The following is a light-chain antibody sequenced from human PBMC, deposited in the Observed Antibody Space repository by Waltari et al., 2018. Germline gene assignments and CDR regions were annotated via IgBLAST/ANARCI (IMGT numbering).Light chain of an antibody. Sequence: QSALTQPRSLSGSPRQSVTISCTGTRSDVGGYNYVSWYQQYPGRSPKVVIYNVSKRPSGVPDRFSGSKSGHTASLTISGLQAEDEADYYCCSYAGNYLRVFGGGTRLTVL. CDR1: RSDVGGYNY. V-gene: IGLV2-11*01. CDR2: NVS. J-gene: IGLJ3*02. CDR3: CSYAGNYLRV.